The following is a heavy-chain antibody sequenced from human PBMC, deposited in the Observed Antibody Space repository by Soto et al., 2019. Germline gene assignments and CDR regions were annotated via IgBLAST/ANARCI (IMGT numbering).Heavy chain of an antibody. D-gene: IGHD2-2*01. V-gene: IGHV4-59*08. CDR2: IYYSGST. J-gene: IGHJ5*02. CDR3: ARLVAMPRGGWFDP. CDR1: GVSISSYY. Sequence: QVQLQESVPGLVKPSETLSLTCTVAGVSISSYYWSWIRQTPGKGLEWIGYIYYSGSTNYNPSLKSRVTISVDTSKNQFSLKLSSVTAADTAVYYCARLVAMPRGGWFDPWGQGTLVTVSS.